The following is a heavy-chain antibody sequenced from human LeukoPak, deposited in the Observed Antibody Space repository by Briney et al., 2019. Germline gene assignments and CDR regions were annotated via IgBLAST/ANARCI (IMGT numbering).Heavy chain of an antibody. J-gene: IGHJ3*02. Sequence: GGSLRLSCAASGFTFSSYAMSWVRQAPGKGLEWVSAISGSGGSTYYADSVKGRFTISRDNAKSSLYLQMNSLRAEDTAVYYCARDPRRTDAFDIWGQGTMVTVSS. V-gene: IGHV3-23*01. CDR2: ISGSGGST. CDR1: GFTFSSYA. CDR3: ARDPRRTDAFDI.